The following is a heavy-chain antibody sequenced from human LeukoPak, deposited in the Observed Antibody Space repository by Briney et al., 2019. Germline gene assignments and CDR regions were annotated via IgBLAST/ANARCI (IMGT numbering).Heavy chain of an antibody. CDR3: ARPVIMAINWNYGYYYMDV. CDR2: IYYSGST. V-gene: IGHV4-39*01. J-gene: IGHJ6*03. CDR1: GGSISSSSYY. D-gene: IGHD1-20*01. Sequence: PSETLSLTCTVSGGSISSSSYYWGWIRQPPGKGLEWIGSIYYSGSTYYNPSLKSRVTISVDTSKNQFSLKLSSVTAADTAVYYCARPVIMAINWNYGYYYMDVWGKGTTVTVSS.